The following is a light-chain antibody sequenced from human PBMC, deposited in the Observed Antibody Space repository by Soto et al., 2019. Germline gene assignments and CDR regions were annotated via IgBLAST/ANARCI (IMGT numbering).Light chain of an antibody. V-gene: IGKV3-20*01. CDR1: QSVSSNN. J-gene: IGKJ3*01. CDR2: GAS. Sequence: EIVLTQSPGTLSLSPGERATLSCRASQSVSSNNLAWYQQKPGQAPRLLIYGASRRATGIPDRFSGSGSGTDFTLTINRLEPEAFAVYYCQQYGTSPSSFGPGTKVDIK. CDR3: QQYGTSPSS.